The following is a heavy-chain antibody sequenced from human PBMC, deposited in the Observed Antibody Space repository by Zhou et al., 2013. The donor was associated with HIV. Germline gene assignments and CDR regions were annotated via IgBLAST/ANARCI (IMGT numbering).Heavy chain of an antibody. D-gene: IGHD3-3*02. Sequence: EVQLVESGGVVVQPGGSLRLSCAASGFTLDDSGMNWVRQAPGKGLEWVSLISWDGSSTYYADSVKGRFTISRDKSKNSLYLQMNSLRTEDTALYYCAKXGNVASEHLLDYVGPGNPGHRLL. CDR1: GFTLDDSG. V-gene: IGHV3-43D*04. J-gene: IGHJ4*02. CDR3: AKXGNVASEHLLDY. CDR2: ISWDGSST.